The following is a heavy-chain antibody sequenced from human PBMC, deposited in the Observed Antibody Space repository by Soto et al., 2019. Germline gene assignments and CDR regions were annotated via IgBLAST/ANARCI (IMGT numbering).Heavy chain of an antibody. J-gene: IGHJ4*02. D-gene: IGHD7-27*01. V-gene: IGHV4-59*11. CDR2: IYYNGNT. CDR1: GGSISNHY. CDR3: TRANWYSEY. Sequence: QVQLQESGPGLVKPSETLSLTCTVSGGSISNHYWSWIRQPPGKGLEWIGYIYYNGNTNYNPSLKSRVTMSVDTSQNQISLKLSSGTAADTAVYYCTRANWYSEYWGQGTLVTVSS.